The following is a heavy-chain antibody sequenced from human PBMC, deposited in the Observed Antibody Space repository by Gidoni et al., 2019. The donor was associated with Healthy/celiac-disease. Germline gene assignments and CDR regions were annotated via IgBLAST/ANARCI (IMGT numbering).Heavy chain of an antibody. J-gene: IGHJ3*02. CDR3: AKDMRGYDWDAFDI. CDR1: GFTFDDYA. D-gene: IGHD5-12*01. CDR2: ISWNSGSI. V-gene: IGHV3-9*01. Sequence: EVQMVESGGGLVQHGWSLKLTCAVSGFTFDDYAMPWVRQAPGKGLEWVSGISWNSGSIGYADSVKGRFTISRDNAKNSLYLQMNSLRAEDTALYYCAKDMRGYDWDAFDIWGQGTMVTVSS.